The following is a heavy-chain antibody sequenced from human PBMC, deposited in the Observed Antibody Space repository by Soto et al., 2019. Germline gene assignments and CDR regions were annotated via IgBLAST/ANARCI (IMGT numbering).Heavy chain of an antibody. V-gene: IGHV4-39*01. Sequence: SETLSLTCTVSGGSISSSSYYWGWIRQPPGKGLEWIGSIYYSGSTYYNPSLKSRVTISVDTSKNQFSLKLSSVTAADTAVYYFARRGLGYVYAFDIWGQGTMVSGSS. J-gene: IGHJ3*02. CDR2: IYYSGST. D-gene: IGHD5-12*01. CDR3: ARRGLGYVYAFDI. CDR1: GGSISSSSYY.